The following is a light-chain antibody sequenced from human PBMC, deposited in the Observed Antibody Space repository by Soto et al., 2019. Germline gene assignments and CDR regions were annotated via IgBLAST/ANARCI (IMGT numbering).Light chain of an antibody. CDR1: SGHSSYA. V-gene: IGLV4-69*01. CDR2: LNSDGSH. CDR3: QTWVH. J-gene: IGLJ1*01. Sequence: QSVLTQSPSASASLGASVKLTCTLSSGHSSYAIAWHQQQPEKGPRYLMKLNSDGSHSKGDGIPDRFSGSSSGAERYLTISSLQSEDEADYYCQTWVHLGTGTKLTVL.